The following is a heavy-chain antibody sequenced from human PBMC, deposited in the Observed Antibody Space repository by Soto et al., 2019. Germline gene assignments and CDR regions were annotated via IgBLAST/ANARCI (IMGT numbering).Heavy chain of an antibody. J-gene: IGHJ4*02. D-gene: IGHD3-10*01. CDR3: ANLPLYGSGFDC. CDR2: ISWNGAAT. Sequence: EAQLVESGGGLVQPGRSLRLSCVASGFTFDDYAIHWVRQAPGKGLEWVSGISWNGAATGYADSVKGRFTISRDNAKNSLYRQMSSLRTEDTAIYYCANLPLYGSGFDCWGQGTLVTVSS. V-gene: IGHV3-9*01. CDR1: GFTFDDYA.